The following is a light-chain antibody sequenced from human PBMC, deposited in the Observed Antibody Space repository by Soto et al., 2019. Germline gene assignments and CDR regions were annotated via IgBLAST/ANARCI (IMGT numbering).Light chain of an antibody. Sequence: QSVLTQPPSVSAAPGQKVTISCSGSSSNIGTNYVSWYQQLPGTAPKLLIYDNNKRPSGIPDRFSGSKSGTSATLDITGLQTGDEADYYCGTWDSSLSAVFGGGTKVTVL. CDR1: SSNIGTNY. J-gene: IGLJ2*01. V-gene: IGLV1-51*01. CDR3: GTWDSSLSAV. CDR2: DNN.